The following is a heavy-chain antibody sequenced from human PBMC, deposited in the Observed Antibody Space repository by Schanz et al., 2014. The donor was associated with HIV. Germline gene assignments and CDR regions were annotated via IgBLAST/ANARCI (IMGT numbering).Heavy chain of an antibody. CDR3: ASDLSVYSSSSSV. CDR2: INPNSGGT. Sequence: QVQLLQSGPEVKTPGASVKVSCKASGGTFSSYAISWVRQAPGQGLEWMGWINPNSGGTNYAQKFQGRVTMTRDTSISTAYMELSRLRSDDTAVYYCASDLSVYSSSSSVWGQGTTVTVSS. CDR1: GGTFSSYA. J-gene: IGHJ6*02. V-gene: IGHV1-2*02. D-gene: IGHD6-13*01.